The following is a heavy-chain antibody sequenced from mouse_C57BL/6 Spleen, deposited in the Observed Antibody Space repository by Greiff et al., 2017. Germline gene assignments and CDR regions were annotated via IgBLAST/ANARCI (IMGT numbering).Heavy chain of an antibody. CDR1: GYTFTSYW. J-gene: IGHJ4*01. CDR2: IDPSDSYT. Sequence: VKLQQPGAELVKPGASVKLSCKASGYTFTSYWMQWVKQRPGQGLEWIGEIDPSDSYTNYNQKFKGKATLTVDTSASTAYMQLSSLTSEDSAVYYCARGVYYGSSYVDYAMDYWGQGTSVTVSS. D-gene: IGHD1-1*01. V-gene: IGHV1-50*01. CDR3: ARGVYYGSSYVDYAMDY.